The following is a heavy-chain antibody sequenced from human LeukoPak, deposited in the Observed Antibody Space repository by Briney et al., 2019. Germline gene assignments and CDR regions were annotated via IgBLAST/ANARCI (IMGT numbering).Heavy chain of an antibody. J-gene: IGHJ4*02. D-gene: IGHD3-10*01. CDR1: GFTFSSYA. CDR3: ARDSGSGSYSGY. CDR2: ISGSGGST. V-gene: IGHV3-23*01. Sequence: GGSLRLSCAASGFTFSSYAMSWVRQAPGKGLEWVSAISGSGGSTYYADSVKGRFTISRDNAKNTLYLQMNSLRAEDTAVYYCARDSGSGSYSGYWGLGTLVTVSS.